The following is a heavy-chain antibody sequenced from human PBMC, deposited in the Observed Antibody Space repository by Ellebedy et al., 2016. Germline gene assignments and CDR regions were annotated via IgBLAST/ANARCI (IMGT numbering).Heavy chain of an antibody. V-gene: IGHV1-69*13. CDR3: ARHDYRAFDI. Sequence: SVKVSCXASGGTFSSYAISWVRQAPGQGLEWMGGIIPIFGTANYAQKFQGRVTITADESTSTAYMELSSLRSEDTAVYYCARHDYRAFDIWGQGTMVTVSS. J-gene: IGHJ3*02. CDR2: IIPIFGTA. CDR1: GGTFSSYA. D-gene: IGHD4-11*01.